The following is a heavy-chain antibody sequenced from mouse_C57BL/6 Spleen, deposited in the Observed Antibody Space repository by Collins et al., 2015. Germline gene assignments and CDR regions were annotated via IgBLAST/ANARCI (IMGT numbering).Heavy chain of an antibody. Sequence: EVQLQQSGPVLVKPGASVKMSCKVSGYTFTDFYMNWVRQSHGKSLEWIGVINPYSGGISYNQKFTDKATLTVDKSSSTAYMELNSLTSEGSAVYFCARGGFLYAMDYWGQGTPVTVSS. CDR1: GYTFTDFY. D-gene: IGHD3-1*01. CDR2: INPYSGGI. V-gene: IGHV1-19*01. J-gene: IGHJ4*01. CDR3: ARGGFLYAMDY.